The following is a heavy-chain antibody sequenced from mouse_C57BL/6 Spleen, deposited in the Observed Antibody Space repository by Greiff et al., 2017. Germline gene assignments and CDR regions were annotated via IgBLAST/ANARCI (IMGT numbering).Heavy chain of an antibody. J-gene: IGHJ2*01. CDR1: GFTFSDYG. Sequence: EVKVVESGGGLVKPGGSLKLSCAASGFTFSDYGMHWVRQAPERGLEWVAYLSSGSSSIYYADTVKGRFTISRDNAKNTLFLQMTSLRSEDTAKFYSARKPDYWGQGTTLTVSS. CDR2: LSSGSSSI. CDR3: ARKPDY. V-gene: IGHV5-17*01.